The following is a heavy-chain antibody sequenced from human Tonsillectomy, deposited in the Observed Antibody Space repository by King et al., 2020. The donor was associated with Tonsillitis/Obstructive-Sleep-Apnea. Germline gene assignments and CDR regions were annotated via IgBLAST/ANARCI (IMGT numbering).Heavy chain of an antibody. V-gene: IGHV3-48*03. CDR2: ISSSGSTI. CDR3: AREGCSSTSCYDY. CDR1: GFTFSSYE. Sequence: VQPVESGGGLVQPGGSLRLSCAASGFTFSSYEMNWVRQAPGKGLEWVSYISSSGSTIYYADSVKGRFTISRDNAKNSLYLQMNSLRAEDTAVYYCAREGCSSTSCYDYWGQGTLVTVSS. D-gene: IGHD2-2*01. J-gene: IGHJ4*02.